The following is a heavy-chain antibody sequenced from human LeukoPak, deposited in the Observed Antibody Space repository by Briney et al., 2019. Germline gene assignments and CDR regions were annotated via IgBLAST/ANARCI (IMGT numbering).Heavy chain of an antibody. CDR2: IIPIFGTA. J-gene: IGHJ4*02. V-gene: IGHV1-69*13. Sequence: PGASVKVSCKASGGTFSSYAISWVRQAPGQGLEWMGGIIPIFGTANYAQKFQGRVTITADESTSTAYMELSSLRSEDTAVYYCARGPPPRYGGNSCYFDYWGQGTLVTVSS. CDR1: GGTFSSYA. CDR3: ARGPPPRYGGNSCYFDY. D-gene: IGHD4-23*01.